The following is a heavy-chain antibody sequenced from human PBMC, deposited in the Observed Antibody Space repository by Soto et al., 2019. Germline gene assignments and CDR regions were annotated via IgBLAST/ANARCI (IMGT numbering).Heavy chain of an antibody. D-gene: IGHD2-15*01. CDR1: GFAFGSYA. Sequence: PGGSLRLSCSASGFAFGSYAMSWVRQAPGKGLEWVSSITPISVTTHNADSVKGRSTFSRDSSKTTLYLQMNILRAEGTAVYYCAKYIGSCNGRPCYAFDYWGQGTLVTSPQ. CDR2: ITPISVTT. J-gene: IGHJ4*02. CDR3: AKYIGSCNGRPCYAFDY. V-gene: IGHV3-23*01.